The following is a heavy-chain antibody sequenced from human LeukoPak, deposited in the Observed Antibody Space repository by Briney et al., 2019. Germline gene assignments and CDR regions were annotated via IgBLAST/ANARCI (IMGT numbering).Heavy chain of an antibody. CDR1: GYTFTSYG. Sequence: ASVKVSCKASGYTFTSYGISWVRHAPGQGLEWMGWICAYNGNTNSAQKLQGRVTMTTDTSTSTAYMELRSLRSDDTAVYYCARFEAYYDILTGYSPFDYWGQGTLVTVSS. V-gene: IGHV1-18*01. J-gene: IGHJ4*02. CDR3: ARFEAYYDILTGYSPFDY. CDR2: ICAYNGNT. D-gene: IGHD3-9*01.